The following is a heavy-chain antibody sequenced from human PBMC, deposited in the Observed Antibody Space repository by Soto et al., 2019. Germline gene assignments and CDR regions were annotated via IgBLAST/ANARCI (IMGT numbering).Heavy chain of an antibody. V-gene: IGHV3-23*01. CDR3: AREAKFTLLGYCSGGSCRTRRNLDY. D-gene: IGHD2-15*01. J-gene: IGHJ4*02. CDR1: GFTFSSYA. CDR2: ISGTGGST. Sequence: RGSLRLSCAASGFTFSSYAMSWVRQAPGKGLEWVSAISGTGGSTNYADSVKGRFTISRDNPKNTLYLQMNSLRAEDTAVYYCAREAKFTLLGYCSGGSCRTRRNLDYWGQGTLVTVSS.